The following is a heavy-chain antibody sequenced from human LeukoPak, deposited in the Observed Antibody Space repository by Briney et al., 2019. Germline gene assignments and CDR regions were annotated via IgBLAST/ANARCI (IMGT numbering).Heavy chain of an antibody. Sequence: SETLSLTCTVSGGSISSSSYYWGWIRQPPGKGLEWIGSIYYSGSTYYNPSLKSRVTISVDTSKNQFSLKLSSVTAADTAVYYCARDKFDLDIWGQGTMVTVSS. V-gene: IGHV4-39*07. CDR2: IYYSGST. J-gene: IGHJ3*02. D-gene: IGHD3-9*01. CDR1: GGSISSSSYY. CDR3: ARDKFDLDI.